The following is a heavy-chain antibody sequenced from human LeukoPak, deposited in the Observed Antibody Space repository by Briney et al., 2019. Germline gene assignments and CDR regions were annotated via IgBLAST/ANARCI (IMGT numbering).Heavy chain of an antibody. CDR1: GGSISSSSYY. J-gene: IGHJ4*02. CDR2: IYYSGST. V-gene: IGHV4-39*07. CDR3: AGGEPQRY. Sequence: SETLSLTCTVSGGSISSSSYYWGWIRQPPGKGLEWIGSIYYSGSTYYNPSLKSRVTISVDTSKNQFSLKLSSVTAADTAVYYCAGGEPQRYWGQGTLVTVSS. D-gene: IGHD1-14*01.